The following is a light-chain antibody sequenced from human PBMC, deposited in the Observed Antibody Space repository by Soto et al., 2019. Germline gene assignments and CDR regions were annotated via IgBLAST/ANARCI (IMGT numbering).Light chain of an antibody. Sequence: QSALTQPASVSGSPGQSITISCTGTSSDVGGYSFVSWYQQHPGKAPKLMIYEVSNRPSGVSNRFSGSKSGNTASLTISGLQAEDEAAYYCCSYTSDRNVVFGGGTKLTVL. V-gene: IGLV2-14*01. CDR3: CSYTSDRNVV. J-gene: IGLJ2*01. CDR2: EVS. CDR1: SSDVGGYSF.